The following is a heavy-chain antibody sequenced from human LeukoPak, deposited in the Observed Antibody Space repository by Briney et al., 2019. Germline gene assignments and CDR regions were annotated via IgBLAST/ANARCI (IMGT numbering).Heavy chain of an antibody. CDR3: ARDLEVAVEAPYYYD. V-gene: IGHV3-21*01. CDR1: GFTVSSNY. Sequence: GGSLRLSCAASGFTVSSNYMSWVRQAPGKGLEWVSSIGSSSSYIYYADSVKGRFTISRDNAKNSLYLQMNSLRAEDTAVYYCARDLEVAVEAPYYYDRGQGTLVTVSS. D-gene: IGHD3-22*01. J-gene: IGHJ4*02. CDR2: IGSSSSYI.